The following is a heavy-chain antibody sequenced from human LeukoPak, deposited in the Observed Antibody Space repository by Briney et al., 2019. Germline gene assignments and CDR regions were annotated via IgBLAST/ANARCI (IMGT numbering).Heavy chain of an antibody. J-gene: IGHJ4*02. V-gene: IGHV3-7*01. D-gene: IGHD5-12*01. CDR2: INPDGSET. Sequence: GGSLRLSCAASGFSFNAYWMAWVRQAPGTGLEWVATINPDGSETFHVDPVKGRFSISRDHAKNLVYLKMNSLRAEDTAVYYCATFGLVAALDLWGQGTLVTVSS. CDR3: ATFGLVAALDL. CDR1: GFSFNAYW.